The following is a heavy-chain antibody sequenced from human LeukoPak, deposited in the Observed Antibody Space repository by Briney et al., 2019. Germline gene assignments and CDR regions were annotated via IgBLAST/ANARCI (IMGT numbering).Heavy chain of an antibody. D-gene: IGHD3-16*01. V-gene: IGHV3-7*03. Sequence: GGSLRLSCAVSGLTFSSSWMDWVRQAPGKGLEWVASINPDGNKKYSADSVKGRFTISRDNAKNSLYLRMSNLRAEDTAVYFCARGGGLDVWGQGATVTVSS. CDR3: ARGGGLDV. J-gene: IGHJ6*02. CDR1: GLTFSSSW. CDR2: INPDGNKK.